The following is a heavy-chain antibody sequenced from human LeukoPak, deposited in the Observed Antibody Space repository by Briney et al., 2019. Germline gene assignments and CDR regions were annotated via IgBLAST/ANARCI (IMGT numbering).Heavy chain of an antibody. CDR1: GFSFSRQA. Sequence: GGSLRLSCSASGFSFSRQALHWVRQAPGKGLEYVSAISSNGGSTHYADSVKGRFIISRDNSKNTLYLQMSSLRAEDTAVYYRVTTYKYDSSGYYPFDYWGQGALVTVSP. CDR2: ISSNGGST. V-gene: IGHV3-64D*09. D-gene: IGHD3-22*01. CDR3: VTTYKYDSSGYYPFDY. J-gene: IGHJ4*02.